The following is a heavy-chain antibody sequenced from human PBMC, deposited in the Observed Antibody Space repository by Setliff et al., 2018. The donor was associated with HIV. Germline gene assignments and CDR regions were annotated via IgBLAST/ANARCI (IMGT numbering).Heavy chain of an antibody. CDR1: GFTFSSYE. CDR2: ISSGGHTV. CDR3: ARLNWGP. J-gene: IGHJ5*02. Sequence: GGSLRLSCATSGFTFSSYEMNWVRQAPGKGLEWVSYISSGGHTVYHADSVKGRFTISKDNARNSLSLQMDGLTAEDTAVYYCARLNWGPWGPGTLVSVSS. V-gene: IGHV3-48*03. D-gene: IGHD7-27*01.